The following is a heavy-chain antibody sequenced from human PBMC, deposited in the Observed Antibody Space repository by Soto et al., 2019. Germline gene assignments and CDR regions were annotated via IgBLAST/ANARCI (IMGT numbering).Heavy chain of an antibody. CDR2: ISSSSSYI. V-gene: IGHV3-21*01. CDR3: ASDYSSASGRYYYCMDV. D-gene: IGHD6-6*01. J-gene: IGHJ6*02. CDR1: GFTFSSYS. Sequence: GGSLRLSCAASGFTFSSYSMNWVRQAPGKGLEWVSSISSSSSYIYYADSVKGRFTISRDNGKNALYLQMNSLRAEDTAVSYCASDYSSASGRYYYCMDVWGQGTTVTVSS.